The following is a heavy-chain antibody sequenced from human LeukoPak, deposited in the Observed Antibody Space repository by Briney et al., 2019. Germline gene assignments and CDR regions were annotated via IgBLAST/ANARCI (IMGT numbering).Heavy chain of an antibody. CDR1: GFTFSTYW. CDR3: ARLKDDVTKLDY. D-gene: IGHD2-8*01. CDR2: INQDGSQK. J-gene: IGHJ4*02. Sequence: GGSLIPSCAASGFTFSTYWMSWVRQAPGKGLEWVASINQDGSQKRYVDSVQGRFTISRDNTKNSLFLQMNSLRAEDTAVYYCARLKDDVTKLDYWGQGTLVTVSS. V-gene: IGHV3-7*01.